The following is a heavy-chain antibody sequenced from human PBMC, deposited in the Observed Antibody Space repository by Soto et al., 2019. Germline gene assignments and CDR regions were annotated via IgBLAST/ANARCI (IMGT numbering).Heavy chain of an antibody. J-gene: IGHJ5*02. CDR3: AREGRDYGSGSYYKDAFDP. D-gene: IGHD3-10*01. CDR1: GGSISSGDYY. V-gene: IGHV4-30-4*01. CDR2: IYYSGST. Sequence: SETLPLTCTVSGGSISSGDYYWSWIRQPPGKGLEWIGYIYYSGSTYYNPSLKSRVTISVDTSKNQFSLKLSSVTAADTAVYYCAREGRDYGSGSYYKDAFDPWGQGTLVTVSS.